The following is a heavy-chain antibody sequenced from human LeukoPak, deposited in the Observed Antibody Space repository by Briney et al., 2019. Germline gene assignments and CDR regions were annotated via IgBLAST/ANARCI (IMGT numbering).Heavy chain of an antibody. D-gene: IGHD1/OR15-1a*01. CDR1: GFTFSSYS. Sequence: GGSLRLSCVASGFTFSSYSMNWFRQAPGKGLEWVSYIRSTSSNSMYYADSVKGRFTISRDNSKNTLYLQMNSLRAEDTAVYYCAKDLGTAEEDAFDIWGQGTMVTVSS. J-gene: IGHJ3*02. CDR2: IRSTSSNSM. V-gene: IGHV3-48*01. CDR3: AKDLGTAEEDAFDI.